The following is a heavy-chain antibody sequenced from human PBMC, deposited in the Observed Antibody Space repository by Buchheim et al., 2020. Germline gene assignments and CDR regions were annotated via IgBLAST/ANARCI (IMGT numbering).Heavy chain of an antibody. CDR3: ARDSSTYYDFWSGYSNYYYYGMDV. V-gene: IGHV4-34*01. CDR2: INHSGST. Sequence: QVQLQQWGAGLLKPSETLSLTCAVYGGSFSAYYWSWIRQPPGKGLEWIGEINHSGSTNHNPSLKSRVTISVDTSKNQFSLKLSSVTAADTAVYYCARDSSTYYDFWSGYSNYYYYGMDVWGQGTT. D-gene: IGHD3-3*01. CDR1: GGSFSAYY. J-gene: IGHJ6*02.